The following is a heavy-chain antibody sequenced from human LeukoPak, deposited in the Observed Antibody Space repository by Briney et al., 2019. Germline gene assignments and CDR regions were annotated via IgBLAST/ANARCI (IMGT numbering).Heavy chain of an antibody. Sequence: GGSLRLSCAASGFTFSSYWMTWVRQAPGKGLEWVANIKQDGSEKYYVDSVKGRFTISRDNAKNSLFLQMNSLRAEDTAVYFCARSRSPITMVRGLILGYWGQGTLVTVSS. CDR3: ARSRSPITMVRGLILGY. CDR2: IKQDGSEK. CDR1: GFTFSSYW. V-gene: IGHV3-7*01. D-gene: IGHD3-10*01. J-gene: IGHJ4*02.